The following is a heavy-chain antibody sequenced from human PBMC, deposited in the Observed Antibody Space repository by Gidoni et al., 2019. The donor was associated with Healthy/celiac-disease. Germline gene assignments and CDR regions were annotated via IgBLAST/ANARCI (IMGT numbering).Heavy chain of an antibody. J-gene: IGHJ4*02. Sequence: QVQLVQSGAEVKKPGASVKVSCKASGYTFTGYYMHWVRQAPGQGLEWMGWINPNSGGTNYAQKLQGRVTMTRDTSISTAYMELSRLRSDDTAVYYCARAPVVAQGRNIDYWGQGTLVTVSS. D-gene: IGHD2-15*01. CDR3: ARAPVVAQGRNIDY. CDR2: INPNSGGT. CDR1: GYTFTGYY. V-gene: IGHV1-2*02.